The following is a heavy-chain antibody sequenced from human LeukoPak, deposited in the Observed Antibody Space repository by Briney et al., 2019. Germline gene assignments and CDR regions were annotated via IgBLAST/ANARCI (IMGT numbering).Heavy chain of an antibody. J-gene: IGHJ5*02. CDR3: ARDKGRGYYDSSGYYRHNWFDP. CDR1: GFTFSSYE. V-gene: IGHV3-48*03. CDR2: ISSSGSTI. Sequence: GGSLRLSCAASGFTFSSYEMNWVRQAPGKGLEWVSYISSSGSTIYYADSVKGRFTISRDNAKNSLYLQMNSLRAEDTAVYYCARDKGRGYYDSSGYYRHNWFDPWGQGTLVTVSS. D-gene: IGHD3-22*01.